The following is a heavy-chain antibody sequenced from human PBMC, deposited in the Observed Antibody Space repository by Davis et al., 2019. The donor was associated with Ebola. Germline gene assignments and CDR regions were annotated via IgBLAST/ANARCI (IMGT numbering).Heavy chain of an antibody. CDR1: GFTFSGSA. CDR2: IRSKANSYAT. Sequence: GESLKISCAASGFTFSGSAMHWVRQASGKGLEWVGRIRSKANSYATAYAASVKGRFTISRDDSKNTAYLQMNSLKTEDTAVYYCAKDRECSSTSCYSLHIYGMDVWGQGTTVTVSS. D-gene: IGHD2-2*02. CDR3: AKDRECSSTSCYSLHIYGMDV. J-gene: IGHJ6*02. V-gene: IGHV3-73*01.